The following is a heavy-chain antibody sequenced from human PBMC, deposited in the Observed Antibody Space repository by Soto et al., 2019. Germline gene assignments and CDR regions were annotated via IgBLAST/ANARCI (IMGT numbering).Heavy chain of an antibody. J-gene: IGHJ5*02. Sequence: GESLKISCAASGFTFSSYSMNWVRQAPGKGLEWVSSISSSSSYIYYADSVKGRFTISRDNAKNSLYLQMNSLRAEDTAVYYCARALGFDPWGQGTLVTVSS. CDR1: GFTFSSYS. CDR3: ARALGFDP. CDR2: ISSSSSYI. V-gene: IGHV3-21*01.